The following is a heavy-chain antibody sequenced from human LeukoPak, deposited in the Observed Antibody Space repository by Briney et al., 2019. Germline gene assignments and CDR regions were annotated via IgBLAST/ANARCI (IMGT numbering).Heavy chain of an antibody. CDR2: IRSSSSYT. CDR1: GFTFSEYY. D-gene: IGHD3-22*01. V-gene: IGHV3-11*06. Sequence: GGSLRLSCAASGFTFSEYYMSCIRQAPGKGLEWVSYIRSSSSYTNYADSVKGRFTISRDNAKNSLCLQMNSLRAEDTAVYYCARGYYDNSGYYFPFDFWGQGTLVTVSS. J-gene: IGHJ4*02. CDR3: ARGYYDNSGYYFPFDF.